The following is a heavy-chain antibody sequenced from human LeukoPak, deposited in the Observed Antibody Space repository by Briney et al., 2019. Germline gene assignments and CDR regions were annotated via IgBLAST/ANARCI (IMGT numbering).Heavy chain of an antibody. J-gene: IGHJ6*03. CDR2: IYYSGST. Sequence: SETLSLTCTVSGGSISTSSYYWRWIRQPPGKGLEWIGYIYYSGSTNYNPSLKSRVTISVDTSKNQFSLKLSSVTAADTAVYYCARVRGPDILTGYDAGYYYMDVWGKGTTVTISS. CDR3: ARVRGPDILTGYDAGYYYMDV. V-gene: IGHV4-61*01. D-gene: IGHD3-9*01. CDR1: GGSISTSSYY.